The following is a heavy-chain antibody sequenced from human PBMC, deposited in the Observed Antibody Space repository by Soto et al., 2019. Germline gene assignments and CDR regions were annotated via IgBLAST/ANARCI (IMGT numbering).Heavy chain of an antibody. D-gene: IGHD3-10*01. V-gene: IGHV3-74*01. CDR1: GLAFSNYA. J-gene: IGHJ4*02. Sequence: PGGSLRLSCAASGLAFSNYAISWVRQAPGKGLEWVSRVNPDGTITTYADSVKGRFTISRDNANNSVYLQMDSLRAEDTALYYYTRAAWFPYLSFDWGQGALVTVSS. CDR2: VNPDGTIT. CDR3: TRAAWFPYLSFD.